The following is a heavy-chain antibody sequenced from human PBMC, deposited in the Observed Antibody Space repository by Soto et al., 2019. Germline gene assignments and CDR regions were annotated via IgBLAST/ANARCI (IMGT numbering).Heavy chain of an antibody. CDR3: AATGWASNYGMDV. CDR1: GFTFDDYA. J-gene: IGHJ6*02. CDR2: ISWNSGSI. Sequence: EVQLVESGGGLVQPGRSLRLSCAASGFTFDDYAMHWVRQAPGKGLEWVSGISWNSGSIGYADSVKGRFTISRDNAKNSRYLQMNSLRAEDTALYYSAATGWASNYGMDVWGQGTTVTVSS. V-gene: IGHV3-9*01. D-gene: IGHD1-26*01.